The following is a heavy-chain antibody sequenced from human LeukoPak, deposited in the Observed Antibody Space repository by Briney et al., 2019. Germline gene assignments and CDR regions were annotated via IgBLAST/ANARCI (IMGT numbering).Heavy chain of an antibody. CDR3: ATEEAADYSNYYYMAV. CDR2: IYTSGGA. J-gene: IGHJ6*03. Sequence: SETLSLTCTVSGGSISSYYWSWIRQPAGKGLDWVGRIYTSGGAYYNPSLQSRVTMSVDTSKNQFSLKLSSVTAADTAVYYCATEEAADYSNYYYMAVWGKGTTVTVSS. V-gene: IGHV4-4*07. D-gene: IGHD4-11*01. CDR1: GGSISSYY.